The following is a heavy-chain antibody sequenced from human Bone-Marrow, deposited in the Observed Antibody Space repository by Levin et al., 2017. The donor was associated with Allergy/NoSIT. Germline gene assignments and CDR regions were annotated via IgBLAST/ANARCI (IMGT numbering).Heavy chain of an antibody. Sequence: SGGSLRLSCAASGFTFSSYDMHWVRQATGKGLEWVSAIGTAGDTYYLDSVKGRFTISRENAKNSLYLHMNSLRAGDTAVYYCARGAYDSVGNYEFAALDAFDIWGQGTMVTVSS. CDR3: ARGAYDSVGNYEFAALDAFDI. CDR1: GFTFSSYD. CDR2: IGTAGDT. D-gene: IGHD3-22*01. V-gene: IGHV3-13*04. J-gene: IGHJ3*02.